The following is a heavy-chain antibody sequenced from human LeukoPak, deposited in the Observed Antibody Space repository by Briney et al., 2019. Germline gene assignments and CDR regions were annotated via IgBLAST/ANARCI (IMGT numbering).Heavy chain of an antibody. J-gene: IGHJ6*03. Sequence: PSETLSLTCTVSGYSITSGYYWGWIRQPPGKGLDWIGTMYYGGSTYYNPSLMSRVTISVDTSKNQFSLKLSSVTAADTAVYYCAKIQRDFLGVYYMDVWGKGTTVTVSS. V-gene: IGHV4-38-2*02. D-gene: IGHD5-18*01. CDR3: AKIQRDFLGVYYMDV. CDR2: MYYGGST. CDR1: GYSITSGYY.